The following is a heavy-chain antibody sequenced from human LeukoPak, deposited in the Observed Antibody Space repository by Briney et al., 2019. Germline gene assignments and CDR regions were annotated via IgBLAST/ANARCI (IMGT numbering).Heavy chain of an antibody. CDR2: ISYDGSNK. V-gene: IGHV3-30*18. D-gene: IGHD7-27*01. Sequence: GGSLRLSCAASGFTFNSYGMHWVRQAPGKGLEWVAVISYDGSNKYYADSVKGRFTISRDNSKNTLYLQMNSLRAEDTAVYYCAKPTLGMGYYYYGMDVWGQGTTVTVSS. CDR3: AKPTLGMGYYYYGMDV. J-gene: IGHJ6*02. CDR1: GFTFNSYG.